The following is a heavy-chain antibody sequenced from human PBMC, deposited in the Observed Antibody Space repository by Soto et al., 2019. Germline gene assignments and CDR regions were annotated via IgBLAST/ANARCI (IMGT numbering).Heavy chain of an antibody. V-gene: IGHV2-26*01. D-gene: IGHD6-19*01. CDR1: GFSLSNARMG. J-gene: IGHJ4*02. CDR3: ARILGSSGWYDY. CDR2: IFSNDEK. Sequence: SGPTLVNPTETLTLTCTVSGFSLSNARMGVSWIRQPPGKALEWLAHIFSNDEKSYSTSLKSRLTISKDTSKSQVVLTMANMDPVDTATYYCARILGSSGWYDYWGQGTLVTVSS.